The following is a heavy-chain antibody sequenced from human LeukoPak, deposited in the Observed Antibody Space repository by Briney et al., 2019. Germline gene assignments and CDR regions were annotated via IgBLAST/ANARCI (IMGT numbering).Heavy chain of an antibody. CDR3: ARAPRRDGYYFDY. CDR1: GGSIRSGGYS. CDR2: IYHSGST. J-gene: IGHJ4*02. V-gene: IGHV4-30-2*01. D-gene: IGHD5-24*01. Sequence: SQTLSLTCAVSGGSIRSGGYSWSWIRQPPGKGLEWIGYIYHSGSTYYNPSLKSRVTISVDRSKNQFSLKLSSVTAADTAVYYCARAPRRDGYYFDYWGQGTLVTVSS.